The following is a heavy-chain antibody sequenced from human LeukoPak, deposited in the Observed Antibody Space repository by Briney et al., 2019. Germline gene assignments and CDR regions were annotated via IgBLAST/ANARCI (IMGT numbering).Heavy chain of an antibody. V-gene: IGHV4-34*01. Sequence: SETLSLTCAVYGGSFSGYYWSWIRQPPGKGLEWIGEINHSGSTNYNPSLKSRVTISVDTSKNQFSLKLSSVTAADTAVYYCARNFWTGYYRSGYYYGMDVWDQGTTVTVSS. CDR3: ARNFWTGYYRSGYYYGMDV. CDR1: GGSFSGYY. D-gene: IGHD3/OR15-3a*01. J-gene: IGHJ6*02. CDR2: INHSGST.